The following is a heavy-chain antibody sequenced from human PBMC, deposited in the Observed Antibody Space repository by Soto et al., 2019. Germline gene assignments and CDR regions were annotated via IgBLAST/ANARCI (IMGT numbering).Heavy chain of an antibody. J-gene: IGHJ3*02. CDR2: ISGSGGTI. V-gene: IGHV3-48*03. D-gene: IGHD6-13*01. Sequence: SGGSLRLSCAASRFTFSNYDMNWVRQAPGKGLEWVSFISGSGGTIYHADSVKGRFTISRDNAKNSLYLQMNSLRTEDTAVYYCARNRYSSSWYSAAFDIWGQGTMVTVSS. CDR3: ARNRYSSSWYSAAFDI. CDR1: RFTFSNYD.